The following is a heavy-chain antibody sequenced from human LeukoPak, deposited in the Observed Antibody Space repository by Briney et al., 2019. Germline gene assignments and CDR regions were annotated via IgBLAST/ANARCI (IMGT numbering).Heavy chain of an antibody. J-gene: IGHJ4*02. CDR1: GFSFNNYW. CDR3: ARGYDFWSGYNRALNY. Sequence: GGSLRLSCAASGFSFNNYWMSWVCQAPGKGLEWVANMKQDGSEKSYVDSVKGRFTISRDNAKNSLYLQMNSLRAEDTAVYYCARGYDFWSGYNRALNYWGQGTLVTVSS. D-gene: IGHD3-3*01. V-gene: IGHV3-7*04. CDR2: MKQDGSEK.